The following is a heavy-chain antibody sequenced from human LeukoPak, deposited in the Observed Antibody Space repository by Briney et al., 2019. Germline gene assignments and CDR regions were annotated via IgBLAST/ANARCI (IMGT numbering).Heavy chain of an antibody. V-gene: IGHV4-30-4*01. CDR3: ARASGSVSYGMDV. CDR1: GGSISSGDYY. D-gene: IGHD3-10*01. Sequence: SETLSLTCTVSGGSISSGDYYWSWIRQPPGKGLEWIGYIYYSGSTYYNPSLKSRVTISVDTSKNQFSLKLSSVTAADTAVYYCARASGSVSYGMDVWGQGTTVTVSS. CDR2: IYYSGST. J-gene: IGHJ6*02.